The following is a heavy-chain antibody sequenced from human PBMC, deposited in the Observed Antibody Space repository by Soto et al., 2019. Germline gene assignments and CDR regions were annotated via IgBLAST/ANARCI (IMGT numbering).Heavy chain of an antibody. D-gene: IGHD5-18*01. CDR3: VRQNTWIQFWPHFDY. CDR2: IRSKANNYAT. V-gene: IGHV3-73*01. CDR1: GFTLSVST. J-gene: IGHJ4*02. Sequence: LXLSCAASGFTLSVSTMHWVRQASGKGLQWVGRIRSKANNYATGYTASVKGRFTISRDDAKNTAYLQMNSLTTEDTAIYYCVRQNTWIQFWPHFDYWGQGILVTVYS.